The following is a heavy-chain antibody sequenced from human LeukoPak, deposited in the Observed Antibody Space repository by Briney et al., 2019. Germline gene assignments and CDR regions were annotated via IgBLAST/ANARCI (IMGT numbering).Heavy chain of an antibody. J-gene: IGHJ6*03. CDR1: GGSFSGYY. Sequence: SETLSLTCAVYGGSFSGYYWSWIRQPPGKGLEWIGEINHSGSTNYNPSLKSRVTISVDTSKNQFSLKLSSVAAADTAVYYCAMPDYGSGSFPYMDVWGKGATVTVS. CDR2: INHSGST. CDR3: AMPDYGSGSFPYMDV. D-gene: IGHD3-10*01. V-gene: IGHV4-34*01.